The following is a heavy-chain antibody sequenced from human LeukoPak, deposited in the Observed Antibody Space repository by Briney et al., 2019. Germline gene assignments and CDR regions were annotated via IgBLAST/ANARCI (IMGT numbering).Heavy chain of an antibody. CDR3: ARDVGRDWSPRSGYYYYSTDT. Sequence: GSAKVSCKAYGYTINGYVLSWVRQALGRGGEWMGWINGLNGKTNYKQKLQGTVPLTTDTSPKTAYMELRSLRCHGHALLYCARDVGRDWSPRSGYYYYSTDTSGKGTPGTISS. D-gene: IGHD3/OR15-3a*01. J-gene: IGHJ6*03. V-gene: IGHV1-18*01. CDR1: GYTINGYV. CDR2: INGLNGKT.